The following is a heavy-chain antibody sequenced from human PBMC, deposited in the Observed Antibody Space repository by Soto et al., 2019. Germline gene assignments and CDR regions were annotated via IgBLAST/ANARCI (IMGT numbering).Heavy chain of an antibody. Sequence: GESLKISCKGSGYMFTYYWIGWVRQTPGKGLEWMGIIYPGDSDVRYSSSFQGHVTISADKSISTAYLQWNSLKASDSAIYYCARFGYCSGDNCYSDHFYYMDVWGKGTTVTVSS. D-gene: IGHD2-15*01. J-gene: IGHJ6*03. V-gene: IGHV5-51*01. CDR1: GYMFTYYW. CDR3: ARFGYCSGDNCYSDHFYYMDV. CDR2: IYPGDSDV.